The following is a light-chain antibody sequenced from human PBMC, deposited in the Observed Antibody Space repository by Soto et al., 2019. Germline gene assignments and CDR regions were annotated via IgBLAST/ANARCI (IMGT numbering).Light chain of an antibody. CDR2: AAS. Sequence: EIVFAHSPGTRSVGPVERAALSCRASQSVSSSYLAWYQQKPGQAPRLLIYAASSRATGIPDRFSGSGSGTDFTLTISRLEPEDFAVYYCHQYGSSPRTFGQGTKVDIK. V-gene: IGKV3-20*01. CDR1: QSVSSSY. J-gene: IGKJ1*01. CDR3: HQYGSSPRT.